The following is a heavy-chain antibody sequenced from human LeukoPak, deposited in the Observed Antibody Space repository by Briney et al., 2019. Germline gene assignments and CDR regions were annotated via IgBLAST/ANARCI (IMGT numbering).Heavy chain of an antibody. CDR2: VYYSGST. J-gene: IGHJ4*02. D-gene: IGHD6-19*01. CDR3: AREYSSGWSGTGY. CDR1: GGSISSYY. Sequence: KASETLSLTCTVSGGSISSYYWSWIRQPPGKGLEWIGYVYYSGSTNYNPSLESRVTISVDTSKNQFSLKLSSVTAAGTAVYYCAREYSSGWSGTGYWGQETLVTVSS. V-gene: IGHV4-59*01.